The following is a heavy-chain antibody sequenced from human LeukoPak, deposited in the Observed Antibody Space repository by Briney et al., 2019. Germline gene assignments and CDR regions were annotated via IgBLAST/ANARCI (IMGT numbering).Heavy chain of an antibody. D-gene: IGHD5-12*01. Sequence: PGRSLRLSCAASGFTFSSYAMHWVRQAPGKGLEWMAVISYDGSNTYYTDSVKGRFFISRDKSKNTLYLQMNSLRAEDTAVYYCARIPIVTITSGGYWGQGTLVTVSS. CDR3: ARIPIVTITSGGY. V-gene: IGHV3-30-3*01. J-gene: IGHJ1*01. CDR1: GFTFSSYA. CDR2: ISYDGSNT.